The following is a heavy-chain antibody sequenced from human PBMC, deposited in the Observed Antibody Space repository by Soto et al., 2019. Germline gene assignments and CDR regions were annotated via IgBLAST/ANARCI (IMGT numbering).Heavy chain of an antibody. J-gene: IGHJ4*02. CDR3: TRDPAPSGWYDY. CDR1: GFAFSSFS. D-gene: IGHD6-19*01. CDR2: IKHDGGEK. V-gene: IGHV3-7*01. Sequence: EVQLVESGGGLVQPGGSLRLSCAASGFAFSSFSMAWVRQPPGKGLEWVANIKHDGGEKYSVDSLKGRFSVSRDNAKNSLYLQMNSLRAEDTAVYYCTRDPAPSGWYDYWGQGTLVTVSS.